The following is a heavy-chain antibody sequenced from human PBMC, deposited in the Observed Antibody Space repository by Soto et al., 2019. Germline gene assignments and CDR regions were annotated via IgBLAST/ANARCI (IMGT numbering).Heavy chain of an antibody. CDR3: ARTNWNYAYYYGMDV. V-gene: IGHV4-4*07. J-gene: IGHJ6*02. CDR1: GGSISSYY. CDR2: ICTSGST. Sequence: XGTLALTCTVSGGSISSYYWSGIRQPSGKGLEWIGRICTSGSTNYNPSLKSRVTMSVDTSKNQFSLKLSSVTAADTAVYYCARTNWNYAYYYGMDVWGQGTTVTVSS. D-gene: IGHD1-7*01.